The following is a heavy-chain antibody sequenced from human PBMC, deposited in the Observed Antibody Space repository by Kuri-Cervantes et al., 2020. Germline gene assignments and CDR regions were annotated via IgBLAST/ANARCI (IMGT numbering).Heavy chain of an antibody. Sequence: GESLKISCAASGFSFSLFGMHWVRQAQGKGLEWVTFVWHDGSIKHYADSVKGRFTISRDNSQNTLYLQMNSLRAEDSAVYYCAKSGSRSMVRGVIYYYYGMDVWGQGTTVTVSS. CDR3: AKSGSRSMVRGVIYYYYGMDV. CDR1: GFSFSLFG. CDR2: VWHDGSIK. D-gene: IGHD3-10*01. J-gene: IGHJ6*02. V-gene: IGHV3-30*02.